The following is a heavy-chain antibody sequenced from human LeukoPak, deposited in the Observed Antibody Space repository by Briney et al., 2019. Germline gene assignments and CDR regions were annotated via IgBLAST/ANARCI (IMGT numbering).Heavy chain of an antibody. J-gene: IGHJ4*02. CDR3: ARFIHTRYYFDY. V-gene: IGHV3-21*01. CDR2: ISSSSSYI. CDR1: GFTFDDYA. Sequence: GGSLRLSCAASGFTFDDYAMHWVRQAPGKGPEWVSSISSSSSYIYYADSVKGRFTISRDNAKNSLYLQMNSLRAEDTAVYYCARFIHTRYYFDYWGQGTLVTVSS. D-gene: IGHD2-21*01.